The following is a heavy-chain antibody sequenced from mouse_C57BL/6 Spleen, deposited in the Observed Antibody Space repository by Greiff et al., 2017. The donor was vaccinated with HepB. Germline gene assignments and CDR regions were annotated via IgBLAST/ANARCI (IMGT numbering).Heavy chain of an antibody. CDR2: IYPSDSET. J-gene: IGHJ4*01. CDR1: GYTFTSYW. D-gene: IGHD2-3*01. Sequence: QVQLQQPGAELVRPGSSVKLSCKASGYTFTSYWMDWVKQRPGQGLEWIGNIYPSDSETHYNQKFKDKATLTVDKSSSTAYMQLSSLTSEDSAVYYCARDCYYGAMDYWGQGTSVTVSS. V-gene: IGHV1-61*01. CDR3: ARDCYYGAMDY.